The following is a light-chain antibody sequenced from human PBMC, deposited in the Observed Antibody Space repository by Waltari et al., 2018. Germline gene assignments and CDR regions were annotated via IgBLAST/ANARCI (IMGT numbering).Light chain of an antibody. CDR2: SND. V-gene: IGLV1-44*01. Sequence: QSLLTQPPSASGTPGQRVTISCSGGISNIGSNTINWYRQFPGTAPKVLIYSNDQRTSGVPGRFSGSRSGTSASLAISGLQSEDEADYYCVAWDDSLGGPVFGGGTKLTVL. J-gene: IGLJ2*01. CDR3: VAWDDSLGGPV. CDR1: ISNIGSNT.